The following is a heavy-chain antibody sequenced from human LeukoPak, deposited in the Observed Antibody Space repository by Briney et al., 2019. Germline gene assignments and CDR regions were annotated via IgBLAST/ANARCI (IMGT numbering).Heavy chain of an antibody. Sequence: GGSLRLSCAASGFTFSSYSMNWVRQAPGKGLEWVSSISSSSSSYIYYADSVKGRFTISRDNAKNSLYLQMNSLRAEDTAVYYCARVGYSYSNWFDPWGQGTLVTVSS. D-gene: IGHD5-18*01. V-gene: IGHV3-21*01. CDR3: ARVGYSYSNWFDP. J-gene: IGHJ5*02. CDR1: GFTFSSYS. CDR2: ISSSSSSYI.